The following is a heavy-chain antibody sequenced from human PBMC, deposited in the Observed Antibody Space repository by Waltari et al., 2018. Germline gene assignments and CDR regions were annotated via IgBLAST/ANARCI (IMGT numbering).Heavy chain of an antibody. Sequence: QVQLQQSGPGLVRTSKTLSLTCAISGDSVSSNSATWNGVRQSPSRGLEWLGRTYLRSEWYNDYAASVKSRRIINAEASKNQFSLKLTSVTAADTAVYYCARGYTTTWYGVGFWGQGTLVTVSS. CDR1: GDSVSSNSAT. J-gene: IGHJ4*02. CDR2: TYLRSEWYN. CDR3: ARGYTTTWYGVGF. V-gene: IGHV6-1*01. D-gene: IGHD6-13*01.